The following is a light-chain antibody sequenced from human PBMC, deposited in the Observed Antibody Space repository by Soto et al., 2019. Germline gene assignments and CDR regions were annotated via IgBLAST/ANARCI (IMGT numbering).Light chain of an antibody. CDR1: SSDVGGYNY. CDR3: SSYTRTTTFVV. Sequence: QSALTQPASVSGSLGQWITISCTGTSSDVGGYNYVSWYQHHPGKAPKLIIYQVYSRPSGVSNRFSGSKFGNTASLTISGLQAEDEADYYCSSYTRTTTFVVFGGGTKVTVL. J-gene: IGLJ3*02. V-gene: IGLV2-14*01. CDR2: QVY.